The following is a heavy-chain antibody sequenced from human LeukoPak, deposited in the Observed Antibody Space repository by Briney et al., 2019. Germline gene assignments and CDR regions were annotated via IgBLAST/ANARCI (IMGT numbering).Heavy chain of an antibody. V-gene: IGHV3-23*01. D-gene: IGHD3-3*01. CDR1: GFTFSSYA. CDR2: ISGSGGST. J-gene: IGHJ3*02. CDR3: ARENLYYDFWSAITPTREDAFDI. Sequence: GGSLRLSCAASGFTFSSYAMSWVRQAPGKGLEWVSAISGSGGSTYYADSVKGRFTISRDNAKNSLYLQMNSLRAEDTAVYYCARENLYYDFWSAITPTREDAFDIWGQGTMVTVSS.